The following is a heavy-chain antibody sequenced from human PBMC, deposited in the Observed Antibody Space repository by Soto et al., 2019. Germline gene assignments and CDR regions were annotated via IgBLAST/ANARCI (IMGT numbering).Heavy chain of an antibody. J-gene: IGHJ4*02. CDR2: IFHSGST. D-gene: IGHD3-22*01. Sequence: QVQLQESGPGLVKPTQTLSLTCTVSGGSISSGGYYWSWIRQHPGKGLEWIGYIFHSGSTYCNPSLRSRVTTSVDTSKNQFSLKLSYVTAADTAVYYCAIGGDYDNYFDYWGQGTLVTVSS. V-gene: IGHV4-31*03. CDR1: GGSISSGGYY. CDR3: AIGGDYDNYFDY.